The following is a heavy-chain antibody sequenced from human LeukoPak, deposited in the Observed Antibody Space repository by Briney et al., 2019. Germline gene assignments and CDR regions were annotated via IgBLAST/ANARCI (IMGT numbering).Heavy chain of an antibody. J-gene: IGHJ6*03. CDR3: ARAYCSSTSCSPGVYYMDV. CDR2: IYTSGST. Sequence: SETLSLTCTVSGGSISSYYWSWIRQPAGKGLEWIGRIYTSGSTNYNPSLKSRVTMSVDTSKNQFSLKLSSVTAADTAVYYCARAYCSSTSCSPGVYYMDVWGKGTTVTVSS. CDR1: GGSISSYY. D-gene: IGHD2-2*01. V-gene: IGHV4-4*07.